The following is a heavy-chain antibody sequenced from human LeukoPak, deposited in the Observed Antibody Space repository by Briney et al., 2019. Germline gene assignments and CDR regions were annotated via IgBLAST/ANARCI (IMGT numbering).Heavy chain of an antibody. J-gene: IGHJ3*02. D-gene: IGHD3-22*01. V-gene: IGHV3-23*01. CDR1: GFTFSSYA. CDR2: ISGSGGST. CDR3: AKNSAHHYDSSGYSPDAFDI. Sequence: GGSLRLSCAASGFTFSSYAMSWVRQAPGKGLEWVSAISGSGGSTYYADSVKGRFTISRDNSKNTLYLQMNSLRAEDTAVYYCAKNSAHHYDSSGYSPDAFDIWGQGTGVTVSS.